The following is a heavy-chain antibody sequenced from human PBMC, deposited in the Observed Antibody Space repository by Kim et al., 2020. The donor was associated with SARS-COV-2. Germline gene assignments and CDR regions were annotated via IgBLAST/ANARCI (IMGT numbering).Heavy chain of an antibody. D-gene: IGHD3-10*01. CDR3: AKEIVRQDVLLWFGGLVTPQGMDV. J-gene: IGHJ6*02. CDR2: ISYDGSNK. CDR1: GFTFSSYG. Sequence: GGSLRLSCAASGFTFSSYGMHWVRQAPGKGLEWVAVISYDGSNKYYADSVKGRFTISRDNSKNTLYLQMNSLRAEDTAVYYCAKEIVRQDVLLWFGGLVTPQGMDVWGQGTTVTVSS. V-gene: IGHV3-30*18.